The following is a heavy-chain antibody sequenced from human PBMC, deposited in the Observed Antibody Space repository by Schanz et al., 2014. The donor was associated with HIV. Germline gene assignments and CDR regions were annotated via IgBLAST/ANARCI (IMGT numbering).Heavy chain of an antibody. D-gene: IGHD3-3*01. J-gene: IGHJ5*02. CDR1: GSWFSDHW. Sequence: EVQVVDSGGGLVKPGGSLRLSCAVSGSWFSDHWMSWLRQVPGEGLEWVAKIKEDGSETYYVGSVTGRFTISRDNTKKSLYLQMNSLRAEDTAVYYCAKEEWFRFDPWGQGTLVTVSS. V-gene: IGHV3-7*01. CDR2: IKEDGSET. CDR3: AKEEWFRFDP.